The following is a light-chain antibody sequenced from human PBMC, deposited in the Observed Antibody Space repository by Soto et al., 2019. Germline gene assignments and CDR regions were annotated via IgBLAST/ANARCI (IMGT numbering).Light chain of an antibody. V-gene: IGLV1-40*01. CDR3: QSYDSSLTLYV. J-gene: IGLJ1*01. Sequence: QSVLTQPPSVSGAPGQRVTISCNGSSSNIGAGYDVHWYQQFPGTAPKLLIYGNSSRPSGVPDRFSGSKSGTSVSLAITGLQAEDEADYYCQSYDSSLTLYVFGTGTKVTVL. CDR2: GNS. CDR1: SSNIGAGYD.